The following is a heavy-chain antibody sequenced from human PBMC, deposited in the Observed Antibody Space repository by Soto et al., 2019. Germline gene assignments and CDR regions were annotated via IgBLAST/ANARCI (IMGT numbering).Heavy chain of an antibody. D-gene: IGHD3-3*01. V-gene: IGHV4-39*01. CDR2: IYYSGST. J-gene: IGHJ4*02. Sequence: SETLSLTCTVSGGSISSSSYYWGWIRQPPGKGLEWIGSIYYSGSTYYNPSLKSRVTISVDTSKNQFSLKLSSVTAADTAVYYCASIYDLSNRYTKGNRAFDYWGQGTLVTVSS. CDR1: GGSISSSSYY. CDR3: ASIYDLSNRYTKGNRAFDY.